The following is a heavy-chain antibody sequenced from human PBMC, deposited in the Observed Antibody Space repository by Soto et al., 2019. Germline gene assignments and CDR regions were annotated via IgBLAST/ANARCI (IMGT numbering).Heavy chain of an antibody. CDR3: AKVGLYSSSDYYYGMDV. V-gene: IGHV3-23*01. D-gene: IGHD6-6*01. J-gene: IGHJ6*02. CDR1: GFTFSSYA. Sequence: GGSLRLSCAASGFTFSSYAMSWVRQAPGKGLEWVSAISGSGGSTYYADSVKGRFTISRDNSKNTLYLQMNSLRAEDTAVYYCAKVGLYSSSDYYYGMDVWGQGTTVTVSS. CDR2: ISGSGGST.